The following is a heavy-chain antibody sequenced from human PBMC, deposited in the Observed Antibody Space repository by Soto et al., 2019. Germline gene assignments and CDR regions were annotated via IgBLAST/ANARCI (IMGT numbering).Heavy chain of an antibody. Sequence: QVQLVQSGAEVKKPGSSVKVSCKASGGTFSSNIISWVRHAPGQGLEWMGRIITTVGMANFAEKFQGRVTIGADKFTTAAYMHLCSLRSEDSAVFFCASRVLGDSSSCSAFDIWGQGTMVIVSS. CDR3: ASRVLGDSSSCSAFDI. CDR1: GGTFSSNI. J-gene: IGHJ3*02. V-gene: IGHV1-69*02. D-gene: IGHD6-13*01. CDR2: IITTVGMA.